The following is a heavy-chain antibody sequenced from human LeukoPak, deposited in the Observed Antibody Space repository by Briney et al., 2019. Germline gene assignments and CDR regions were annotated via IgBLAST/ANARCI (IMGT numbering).Heavy chain of an antibody. CDR1: GGSISSYY. V-gene: IGHV4-4*07. D-gene: IGHD5-18*01. J-gene: IGHJ5*02. Sequence: NPSETLSLTCTVSGGSISSYYWGWIRQPAGKGLEWIGRIYTSGSTNYNPSLKSRVTMSVDTSKNQFSLKLSSVTAADTAVYYCARDLTAMAQYNWFDPWGQGTLVTVSS. CDR2: IYTSGST. CDR3: ARDLTAMAQYNWFDP.